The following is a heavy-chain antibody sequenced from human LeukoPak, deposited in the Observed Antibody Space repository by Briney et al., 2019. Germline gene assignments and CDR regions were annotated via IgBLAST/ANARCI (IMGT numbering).Heavy chain of an antibody. Sequence: SVKVSCKASGGTFSRDAINWVRQAPGRGLEWMGRIIPIFGTANYALKFQGRVTITTDESTSIAYMELSSHRSEDTAVYYCARSDYDSSGIFDYWGQGTLVTVSS. D-gene: IGHD3-22*01. J-gene: IGHJ4*02. CDR3: ARSDYDSSGIFDY. CDR1: GGTFSRDA. V-gene: IGHV1-69*05. CDR2: IIPIFGTA.